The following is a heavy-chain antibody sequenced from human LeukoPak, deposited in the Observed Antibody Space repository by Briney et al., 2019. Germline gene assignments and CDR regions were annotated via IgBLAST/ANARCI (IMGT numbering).Heavy chain of an antibody. V-gene: IGHV3-33*01. CDR1: GFTFRNYG. CDR2: IWFDGSNK. Sequence: GGSLRLSCAASGFTFRNYGMHWVRQAPGKGLEWVAVIWFDGSNKYYADSVKGRFTISRDNSKNTLYLQMNSLRAEDTAVYYCAREHTTVTSLLDYWGQGTLVTVSS. CDR3: AREHTTVTSLLDY. J-gene: IGHJ4*02. D-gene: IGHD4-17*01.